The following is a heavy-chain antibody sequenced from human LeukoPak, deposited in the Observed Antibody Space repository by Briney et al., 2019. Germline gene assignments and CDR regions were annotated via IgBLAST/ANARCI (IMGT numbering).Heavy chain of an antibody. CDR1: GFTFSDYG. J-gene: IGHJ4*02. CDR3: TKGWRYFDWSATSIPHY. V-gene: IGHV3-23*01. Sequence: GGSLRLSCAASGFTFSDYGMTWVRQAPGKGLDWVSSISGSGGSTYYAESVKGRITISRDNSKNALYLQMSSLRAGDTAVYYCTKGWRYFDWSATSIPHYWGQGTLVTVSS. D-gene: IGHD3-9*01. CDR2: ISGSGGST.